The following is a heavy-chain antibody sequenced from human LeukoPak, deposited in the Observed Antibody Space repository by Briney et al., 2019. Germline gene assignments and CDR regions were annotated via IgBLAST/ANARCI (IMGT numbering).Heavy chain of an antibody. CDR3: ARRGYEFSDLDN. D-gene: IGHD3/OR15-3a*01. CDR1: GYTFTGYY. CDR2: INPNNGDT. Sequence: ASVKVSCKASGYTFTGYYMHWVRQAPGQGLEWMGWINPNNGDTNFAQKFQGGVAMTRDTSMNTVYMELSSLRSDDTAVYYCARRGYEFSDLDNWGLGTLVTVSS. J-gene: IGHJ4*02. V-gene: IGHV1-2*02.